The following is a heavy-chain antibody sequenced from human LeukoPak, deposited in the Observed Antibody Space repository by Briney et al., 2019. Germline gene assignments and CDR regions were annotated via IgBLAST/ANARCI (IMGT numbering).Heavy chain of an antibody. CDR2: ISGRSSHV. CDR3: GRAFPPLRTSSAGDL. J-gene: IGHJ1*01. V-gene: IGHV3-21*01. CDR1: GFSFRDYD. Sequence: PGGSLRLSCSASGFSFRDYDMNWVRQAPGKGLEWVSAISGRSSHVYYGESVKGRFTISRDNAKNSLYLQLDSVGVEDTAVYYCGRAFPPLRTSSAGDLWGQGTLVTVSS. D-gene: IGHD3-16*01.